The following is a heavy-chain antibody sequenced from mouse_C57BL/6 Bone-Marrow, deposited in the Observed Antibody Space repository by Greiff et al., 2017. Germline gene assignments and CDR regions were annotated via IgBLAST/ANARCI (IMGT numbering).Heavy chain of an antibody. CDR2: INPSSGYT. CDR1: GYTFTSYW. D-gene: IGHD6-1*01. J-gene: IGHJ1*03. CDR3: AKVVNSHWYFDG. Sequence: QVQLKQSGAELAKPGASVKLSCKASGYTFTSYWMHWVKQRPGQGLEWIGYINPSSGYTKYNQKFKDKATLTADKSSSTAYMQLSSLTYEDSAVYYGAKVVNSHWYFDGWGTGTTVTVSS. V-gene: IGHV1-7*01.